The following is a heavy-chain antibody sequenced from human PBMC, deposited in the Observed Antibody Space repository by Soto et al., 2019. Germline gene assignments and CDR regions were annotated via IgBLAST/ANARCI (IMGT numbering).Heavy chain of an antibody. J-gene: IGHJ4*02. CDR3: SGGVGDAF. D-gene: IGHD1-26*01. CDR1: ESTVSRDW. CDR2: INQDGSEK. Sequence: EVHLVESGGGLVQTGGSLRLSCAIFESTVSRDWMNWVRQAPGKGLEWVAHINQDGSEKYYVDSVKGRFTISRDNATTSLYLQMTSLSPAHTAMYSCSGGVGDAFWGQGTLVTVSS. V-gene: IGHV3-7*04.